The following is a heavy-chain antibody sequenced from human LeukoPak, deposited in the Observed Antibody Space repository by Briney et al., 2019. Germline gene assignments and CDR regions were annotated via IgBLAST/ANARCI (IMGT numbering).Heavy chain of an antibody. V-gene: IGHV4-4*09. Sequence: SETLSLTCTVHGGSVSSYYWSWIRQPPGKGLGWNGYFYDSESTKYNSALESRVTLSVDTSKNQLFLKLTSVTAEDTAVYYCARFHSGPGGWYVLWYFDLWGRGTLVTVSS. D-gene: IGHD6-19*01. CDR2: FYDSEST. CDR3: ARFHSGPGGWYVLWYFDL. J-gene: IGHJ2*01. CDR1: GGSVSSYY.